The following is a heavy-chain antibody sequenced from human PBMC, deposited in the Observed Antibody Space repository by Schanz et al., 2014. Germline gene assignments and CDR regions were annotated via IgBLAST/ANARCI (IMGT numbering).Heavy chain of an antibody. V-gene: IGHV3-23*01. CDR1: GLIFSNYV. D-gene: IGHD1-1*01. Sequence: EVQLLESGGGLVQPGGSLKLSCAASGLIFSNYVMRWVRQAPGKGLEWISTIGTSGGTNYAESVKGRFTISRDNSKNTLYLQMNSLRAEDTAVYFCAKIERNEDWGQGTLVTVSS. CDR3: AKIERNED. CDR2: IGTSGGT. J-gene: IGHJ4*02.